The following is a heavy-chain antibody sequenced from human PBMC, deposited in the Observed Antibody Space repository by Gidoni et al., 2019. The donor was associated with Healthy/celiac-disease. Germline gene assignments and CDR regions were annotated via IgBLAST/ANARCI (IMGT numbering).Heavy chain of an antibody. J-gene: IGHJ4*02. Sequence: QVQLVQSGAEVKKPGASVKVSCKASGYTFTSHYMHWVRQAPGQGLEWMGIINPSGGSKSYAQKFQGRVTMTRDTSTSTVYMELSSLRSEDTAVYYCARVGRYFDWLFQGYFDYWGQGTLVTVSS. D-gene: IGHD3-9*01. CDR1: GYTFTSHY. CDR2: INPSGGSK. V-gene: IGHV1-46*01. CDR3: ARVGRYFDWLFQGYFDY.